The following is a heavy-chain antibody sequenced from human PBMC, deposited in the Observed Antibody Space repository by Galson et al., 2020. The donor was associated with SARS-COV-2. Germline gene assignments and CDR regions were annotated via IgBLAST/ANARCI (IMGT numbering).Heavy chain of an antibody. Sequence: GGSLRLSCSTSGFTFSRYAMHWVRQAPGKGLEYVSAISSNGGSTYYADSVRGRFTISRDNSKNTLDLQMSSLRTEDTAVYYCVNGYGGGGRCYYLSNDYYMDVWGKGTRVTVSS. CDR3: VNGYGGGGRCYYLSNDYYMDV. D-gene: IGHD2-15*01. V-gene: IGHV3-64D*06. CDR2: ISSNGGST. J-gene: IGHJ6*03. CDR1: GFTFSRYA.